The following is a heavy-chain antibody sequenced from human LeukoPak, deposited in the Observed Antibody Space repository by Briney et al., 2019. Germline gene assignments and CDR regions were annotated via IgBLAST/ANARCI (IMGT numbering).Heavy chain of an antibody. V-gene: IGHV4-31*03. CDR1: GGSISSGDYY. D-gene: IGHD5-24*01. CDR3: ARGTSRSCQMEDY. Sequence: PSETLSLTCTVSGGSISSGDYYWSWIRQHPGKGLEWIGYISNSGTTYYNPSLKSRVTISVDTSKNQFSLKLSSVTAADTAVYYCARGTSRSCQMEDYWGQGTLVTVSS. J-gene: IGHJ4*02. CDR2: ISNSGTT.